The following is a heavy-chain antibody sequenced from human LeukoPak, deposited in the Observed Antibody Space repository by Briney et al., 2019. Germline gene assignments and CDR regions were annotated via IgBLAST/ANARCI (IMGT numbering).Heavy chain of an antibody. CDR1: GFTFSRYS. V-gene: IGHV3-21*01. CDR3: ARVGADNSGYYFGSL. D-gene: IGHD3-22*01. CDR2: ISSSSIYR. Sequence: GSLRLSCAASGFTFSRYSMNWVRQAPGKGLEWVSSISSSSIYRHYADSVKGRFSISRDNAKNSLYLQMNSLRADDTAVYHCARVGADNSGYYFGSLWGQGTMVTVSS. J-gene: IGHJ3*01.